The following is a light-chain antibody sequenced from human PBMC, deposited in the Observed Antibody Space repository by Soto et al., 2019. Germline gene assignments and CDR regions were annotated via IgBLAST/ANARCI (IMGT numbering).Light chain of an antibody. Sequence: AIRMTQSPSSLSASTGDRVTITCRASQGISSYLAWYQQKPGKAPKLLIYAASTLQSGVPSRFSGSRSGTDFTLTISCLQYEDFPTYYCQQYNSYLLTVGSGTKVDSK. V-gene: IGKV1-8*01. CDR2: AAS. CDR3: QQYNSYLLT. CDR1: QGISSY. J-gene: IGKJ4*01.